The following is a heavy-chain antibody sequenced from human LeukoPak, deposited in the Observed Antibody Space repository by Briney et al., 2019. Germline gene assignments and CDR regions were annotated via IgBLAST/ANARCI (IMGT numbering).Heavy chain of an antibody. V-gene: IGHV3-48*03. Sequence: PGGSLRLSCAASGFTFSSYEMNWVRQAPGKGLEWVSYISSSGSTIYYADSVKGRFTISRDNSKSTLYLQMNSLRAGDAALYYCVKAPLGRCTGAICYYIDYWGQGTLVTVSS. CDR3: VKAPLGRCTGAICYYIDY. J-gene: IGHJ4*02. CDR2: ISSSGSTI. CDR1: GFTFSSYE. D-gene: IGHD2-15*01.